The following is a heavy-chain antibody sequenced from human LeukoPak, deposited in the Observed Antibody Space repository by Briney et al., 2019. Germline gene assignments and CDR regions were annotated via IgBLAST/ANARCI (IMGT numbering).Heavy chain of an antibody. Sequence: GGSLRLSCAASGFTFSSYAMSWVRQAPGKGLEWVSAISGSGGSTYYADSVKGRFTISRDNSKNTLYLQMNSLRAEDTAVYYCARPATSYYYGSGTFFDYWGQGTLVTVSS. CDR3: ARPATSYYYGSGTFFDY. D-gene: IGHD3-10*01. V-gene: IGHV3-23*01. J-gene: IGHJ4*02. CDR2: ISGSGGST. CDR1: GFTFSSYA.